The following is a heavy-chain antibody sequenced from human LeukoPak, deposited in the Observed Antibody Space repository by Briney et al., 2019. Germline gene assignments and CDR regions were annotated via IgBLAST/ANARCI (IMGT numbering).Heavy chain of an antibody. CDR2: MNPNSGNT. CDR3: ARGQLRLRHRGFDP. V-gene: IGHV1-8*01. D-gene: IGHD4-17*01. CDR1: GYTFTSYD. J-gene: IGHJ5*02. Sequence: GASVKVSCKASGYTFTSYDINWVRQATGQGLEWMGWMNPNSGNTGYAQKFQGRVTMTRNTSISTAYMELSSLRSDDTAVYYCARGQLRLRHRGFDPWGQGTLVTVSS.